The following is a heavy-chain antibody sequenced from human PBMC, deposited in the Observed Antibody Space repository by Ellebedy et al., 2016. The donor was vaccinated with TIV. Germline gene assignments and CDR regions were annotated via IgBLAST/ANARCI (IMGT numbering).Heavy chain of an antibody. Sequence: PGGSLRLSCAASGFTFSSYAMHWVRQAPGKGLEYVSAISSNGGSTYYANSVKGRFTISRDNSKNTLYLQMGSLRAEDMAVYYCARGILWFGELPPSGWFDPWGQGTLVTVSS. V-gene: IGHV3-64*01. D-gene: IGHD3-10*01. J-gene: IGHJ5*02. CDR1: GFTFSSYA. CDR2: ISSNGGST. CDR3: ARGILWFGELPPSGWFDP.